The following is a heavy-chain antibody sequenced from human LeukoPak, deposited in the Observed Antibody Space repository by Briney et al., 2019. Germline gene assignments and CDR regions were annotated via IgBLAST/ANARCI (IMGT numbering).Heavy chain of an antibody. D-gene: IGHD1-26*01. CDR1: GFSFSTYG. CDR3: ARAYTGSIVAVAIYKWGSGYMDV. Sequence: GGSLRLSCAASGFSFSTYGMHWVRQAPGKGLEWVSFIRYDGNNKYYGESVKGRFTISRDNAKNSLYLQMNSLRAEDTAVYYCARAYTGSIVAVAIYKWGSGYMDVWGKGTTVTVSS. J-gene: IGHJ6*03. CDR2: IRYDGNNK. V-gene: IGHV3-30*02.